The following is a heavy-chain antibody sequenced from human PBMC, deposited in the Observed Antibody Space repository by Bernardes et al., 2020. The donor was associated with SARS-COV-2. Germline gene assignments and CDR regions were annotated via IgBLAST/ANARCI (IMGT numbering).Heavy chain of an antibody. D-gene: IGHD6-19*01. V-gene: IGHV4-39*01. Sequence: SETLSLTCTVPGGSISSSSYYWGWIRQPPGKGLEWIGSIYYSGSTYYNPSLKSRVTISVDTSKHQFSLKLSSVTAADTAVYYCARRTYSSGWYEDGAFDIWGQGTMVTVSS. CDR2: IYYSGST. CDR1: GGSISSSSYY. CDR3: ARRTYSSGWYEDGAFDI. J-gene: IGHJ3*02.